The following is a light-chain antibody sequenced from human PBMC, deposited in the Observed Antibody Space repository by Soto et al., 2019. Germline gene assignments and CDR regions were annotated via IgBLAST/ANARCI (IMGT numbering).Light chain of an antibody. J-gene: IGKJ5*01. V-gene: IGKV3D-20*02. CDR2: GAS. Sequence: EIVLTQSPGTLSLSPGERATFSCRPTQCVSNNYLAWYQQKPGQAPRLLIYGASNRATGIPDRFSGSGSGTDFTLTISRLEPEDFAVYDCQQRYNWPRVTFGQGTRLEI. CDR1: QCVSNNY. CDR3: QQRYNWPRVT.